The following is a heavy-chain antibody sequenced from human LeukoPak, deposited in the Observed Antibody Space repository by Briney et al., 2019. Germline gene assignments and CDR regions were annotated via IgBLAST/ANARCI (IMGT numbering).Heavy chain of an antibody. CDR3: ARVHSYCSSTSCYSQGPFDY. CDR2: INPNSGGT. J-gene: IGHJ4*02. CDR1: GYTFTGYY. D-gene: IGHD2-2*02. V-gene: IGHV1-2*02. Sequence: ASVKVSCKASGYTFTGYYMHWVRQAPGQGLEWMGWINPNSGGTNYAQKFQGRVTMTRDTSISTAYMELSRLRSDDTAVYYCARVHSYCSSTSCYSQGPFDYWGQGTLVTVSS.